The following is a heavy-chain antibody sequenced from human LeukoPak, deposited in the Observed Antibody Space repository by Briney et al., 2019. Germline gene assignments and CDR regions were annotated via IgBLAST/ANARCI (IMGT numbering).Heavy chain of an antibody. CDR2: VYRSGST. J-gene: IGHJ4*02. V-gene: IGHV4-38-2*01. D-gene: IGHD2-15*01. CDR1: GYPITSSYY. CDR3: ASTPYSLRVSGSSLYYFDY. Sequence: SETLSLTCAVSGYPITSSYYWGWIRQSPEKGLEWIGSVYRSGSTYYNLSLKSRVTISVDTSKNQFSLRLSSVTAADTAVYYCASTPYSLRVSGSSLYYFDYWGQGSLVTVSS.